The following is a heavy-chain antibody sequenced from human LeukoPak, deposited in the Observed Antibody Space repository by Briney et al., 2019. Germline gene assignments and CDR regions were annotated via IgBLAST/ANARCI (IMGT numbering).Heavy chain of an antibody. J-gene: IGHJ4*02. CDR3: ARDNPTMITPSEY. CDR2: IHYSGRP. V-gene: IGHV4-59*01. D-gene: IGHD3-16*01. CDR1: GGSMTTYY. Sequence: PSETLSLTCTVSGGSMTTYYWSWIREAPGKGLEWIGNIHYSGRPNYNPSLKSRVTISVDTSKNQFSLKLRSVTAADTAVYYCARDNPTMITPSEYWGQGTLVTVSP.